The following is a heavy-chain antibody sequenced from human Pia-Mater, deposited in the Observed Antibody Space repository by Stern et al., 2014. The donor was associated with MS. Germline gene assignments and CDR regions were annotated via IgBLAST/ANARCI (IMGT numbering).Heavy chain of an antibody. Sequence: QVQLQESGPGLVKPSETLSLTCAVSGDSISSYTHYWAWIRQPPGKGLEWIGSAYYRGAPSYHPPLKRPVTISVDHSNNHLSLGRTAVTAADTAVYYCAKHACTGAACPFDLWGQGTLVTVSS. V-gene: IGHV4-39*01. CDR3: AKHACTGAACPFDL. CDR2: AYYRGAP. D-gene: IGHD2-8*02. J-gene: IGHJ4*02. CDR1: GDSISSYTHY.